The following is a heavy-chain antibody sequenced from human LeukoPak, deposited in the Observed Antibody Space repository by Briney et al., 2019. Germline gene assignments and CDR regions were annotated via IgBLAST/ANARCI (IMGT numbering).Heavy chain of an antibody. CDR2: FNPNSGGT. CDR3: AIVAYCTKGVCINCDS. CDR1: GYTFTVNY. Sequence: ASVKVSCKASGYTFTVNYIHWLRQAPGQGLEWMGWFNPNSGGTKYALKFQGRVTMTRDTSISTAYMELSSLESDNLVLYYRAIVAYCTKGVCINCDSWGQGTLATVSS. D-gene: IGHD2-8*01. V-gene: IGHV1-2*02. J-gene: IGHJ5*01.